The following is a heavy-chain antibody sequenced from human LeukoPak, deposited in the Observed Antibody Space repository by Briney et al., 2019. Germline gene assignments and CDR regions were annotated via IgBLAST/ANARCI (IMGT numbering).Heavy chain of an antibody. CDR1: GGTFSSYA. D-gene: IGHD5-12*01. Sequence: ASVKVSCKASGGTFSSYAISWVRQAPGQGLEWMGGIIPIFGTANYAQKFQGRVTITADKSTSTAYMELSSLRSEDTAVYYCAVSGYDWESFHDYWGQGILVTVSS. CDR3: AVSGYDWESFHDY. CDR2: IIPIFGTA. J-gene: IGHJ4*02. V-gene: IGHV1-69*06.